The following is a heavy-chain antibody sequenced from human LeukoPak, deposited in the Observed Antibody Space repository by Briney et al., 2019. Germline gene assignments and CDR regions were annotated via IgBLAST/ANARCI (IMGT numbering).Heavy chain of an antibody. D-gene: IGHD2-15*01. CDR1: GGSFSGYY. V-gene: IGHV4-34*01. CDR3: ARHVGGYCSGGSCYFSRYYYYYYMDV. CDR2: INHSGST. Sequence: SETLSLTCAVYGGSFSGYYWSWIRQPPGKGLEWIGEINHSGSTNYNPSLKSRVTISVDTSKNQFSLKLSSVTAADTAVYYCARHVGGYCSGGSCYFSRYYYYYYMDVWGKGTTVTISS. J-gene: IGHJ6*03.